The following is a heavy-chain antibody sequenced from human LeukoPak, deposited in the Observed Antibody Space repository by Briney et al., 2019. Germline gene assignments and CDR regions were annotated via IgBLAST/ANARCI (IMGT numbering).Heavy chain of an antibody. CDR3: AKDRLWLSPHYMDV. J-gene: IGHJ6*03. D-gene: IGHD3-10*01. CDR2: ISSSSSYI. Sequence: PGGSLRLSCAASGFTFSSYSMNWVRQAPGKGLEWVSSISSSSSYIYYADSVKGRFTISRDNSKNTLYLQMNSLRAEDTAVYYCAKDRLWLSPHYMDVWGKGTTVTISS. V-gene: IGHV3-21*01. CDR1: GFTFSSYS.